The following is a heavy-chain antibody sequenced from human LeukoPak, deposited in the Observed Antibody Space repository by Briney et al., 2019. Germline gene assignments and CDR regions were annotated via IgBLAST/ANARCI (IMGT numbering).Heavy chain of an antibody. V-gene: IGHV1-46*01. CDR1: GYTFTNSY. D-gene: IGHD5-24*01. J-gene: IGHJ3*01. CDR2: INPDGGNT. Sequence: EALVKVSCKASGYTFTNSYIHWVRQAPGQVLEWMGLINPDGGNTNYAQNFQGRVTLTRDTSTSTVYMELSSLRSEDTAIYYCARIRDGYNDAYDLWGQGTVVTVPS. CDR3: ARIRDGYNDAYDL.